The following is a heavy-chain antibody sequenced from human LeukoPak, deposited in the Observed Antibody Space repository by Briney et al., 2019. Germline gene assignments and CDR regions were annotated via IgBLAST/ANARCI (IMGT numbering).Heavy chain of an antibody. CDR3: ARESSLTPRFMDV. CDR1: GGSINSDNYN. D-gene: IGHD3-16*01. V-gene: IGHV4-31*11. CDR2: IYYSGTV. Sequence: SETLPLTCGVPGGSINSDNYNWNWIRQHPGKGLEWIGYIYYSGTVHYNPSLKGRVTTSVDTSKARMSLRVTSVTAADTAVYYCARESSLTPRFMDVGGEGTTVTVSS. J-gene: IGHJ6*03.